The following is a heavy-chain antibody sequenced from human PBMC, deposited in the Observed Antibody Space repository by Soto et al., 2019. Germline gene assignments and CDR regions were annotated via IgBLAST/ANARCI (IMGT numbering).Heavy chain of an antibody. CDR3: ARGSRRYHTYSGSYTSEPDY. CDR1: GYTFTGYY. Sequence: ASVKVSCKASGYTFTGYYMHWVRQAPGQGLEWMGWINPNSGGTNYAQKFQGWVTMTRDTSIRTAYMELSRLRSDDTAVYYCARGSRRYHTYSGSYTSEPDYWGQGTLVTVSS. D-gene: IGHD1-26*01. J-gene: IGHJ4*02. CDR2: INPNSGGT. V-gene: IGHV1-2*04.